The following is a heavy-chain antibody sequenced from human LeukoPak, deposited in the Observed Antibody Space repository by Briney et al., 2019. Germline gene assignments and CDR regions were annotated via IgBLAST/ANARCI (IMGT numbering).Heavy chain of an antibody. V-gene: IGHV1-2*02. CDR2: INPNSGGT. Sequence: WMGWINPNSGGTNYAQKFQGRVTMTRDTSISTAYMELSRLRSDDTAVYYCARVFFATGDYWGQGTLVTVSS. CDR3: ARVFFATGDY. D-gene: IGHD3-10*01. J-gene: IGHJ4*02.